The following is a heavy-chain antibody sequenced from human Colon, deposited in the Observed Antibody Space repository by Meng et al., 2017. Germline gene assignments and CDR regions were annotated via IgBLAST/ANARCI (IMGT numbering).Heavy chain of an antibody. J-gene: IGHJ4*02. Sequence: KVSCKGSGYSFSNYWIAWVRQMPGEGLEWMGIINPTDSDTRYSPSSQGQVTFSADKSISTAYLQWNSLRASDTAMYYCARAGLPSPCSSFSCSRGDYLDHWGQGNRVTVSS. D-gene: IGHD2-2*01. V-gene: IGHV5-51*01. CDR3: ARAGLPSPCSSFSCSRGDYLDH. CDR2: INPTDSDT. CDR1: GYSFSNYW.